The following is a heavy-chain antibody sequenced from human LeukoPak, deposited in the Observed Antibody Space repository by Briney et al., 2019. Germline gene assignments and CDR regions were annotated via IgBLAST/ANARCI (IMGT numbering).Heavy chain of an antibody. CDR2: IDSSSTI. V-gene: IGHV3-69-1*01. CDR3: ARGPYDYGEYIDY. J-gene: IGHJ4*02. Sequence: GGSLRLSCAASGFPFSEYSMNWVRQAPGKGLEWVSYIDSSSTIYYADSVKGRFTISRDNAKNSLYLQLNSLRAEDTAVYYCARGPYDYGEYIDYWGQGTLVTVSS. D-gene: IGHD4-17*01. CDR1: GFPFSEYS.